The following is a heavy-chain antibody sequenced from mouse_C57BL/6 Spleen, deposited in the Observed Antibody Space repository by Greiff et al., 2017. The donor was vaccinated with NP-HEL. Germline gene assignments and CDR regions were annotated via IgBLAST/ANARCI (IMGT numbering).Heavy chain of an antibody. D-gene: IGHD1-1*01. V-gene: IGHV1-69*01. CDR3: ARSADGSRYDAMDY. CDR2: IDPSDSYT. J-gene: IGHJ4*01. Sequence: VQLQQSGAELVMPGASVKLSCKASGYTFTSYWMHWVKQRPGQGLEWIGEIDPSDSYTNYNQKFKGKSTLTVDKSSSTAYMQLSSLTSEDSAVYYWARSADGSRYDAMDYWGQGTSVTVSS. CDR1: GYTFTSYW.